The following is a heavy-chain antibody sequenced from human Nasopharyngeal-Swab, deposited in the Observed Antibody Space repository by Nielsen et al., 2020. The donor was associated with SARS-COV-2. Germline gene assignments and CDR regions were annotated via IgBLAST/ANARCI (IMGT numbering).Heavy chain of an antibody. D-gene: IGHD3-10*01. CDR3: AIDYGSGTYGLDV. J-gene: IGHJ6*02. V-gene: IGHV5-51*01. Sequence: VRQMPRKGLEWMGIIYPGDSDTKYSPSFQGQVSISVDKSINTAYLQWNSLKASDTATYFCAIDYGSGTYGLDVWGQGTRVTVSS. CDR2: IYPGDSDT.